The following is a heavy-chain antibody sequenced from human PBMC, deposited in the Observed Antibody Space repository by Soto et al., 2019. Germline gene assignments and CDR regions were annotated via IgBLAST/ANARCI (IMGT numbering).Heavy chain of an antibody. CDR3: AKGREGWFGDYYYYYYGMDV. V-gene: IGHV3-23*01. CDR2: ISGSGGST. CDR1: GFTFSSYA. D-gene: IGHD3-10*01. Sequence: GGSLRLSCAASGFTFSSYAMSWVRQAPGKGLEWVSAISGSGGSTYHADSVKGRFTISRDNSKNTLYLQMNSLRAEDTAVYYCAKGREGWFGDYYYYYYGMDVWGQGTTVTVSS. J-gene: IGHJ6*02.